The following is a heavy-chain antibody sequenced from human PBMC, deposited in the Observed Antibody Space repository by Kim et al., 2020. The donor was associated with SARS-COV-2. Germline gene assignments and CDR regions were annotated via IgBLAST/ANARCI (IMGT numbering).Heavy chain of an antibody. D-gene: IGHD3-3*01. CDR1: GNSIASGDYY. CDR2: ISYTGTT. J-gene: IGHJ6*02. Sequence: SETLSLTCTVSGNSIASGDYYWTWIRHHPGKGLDWIGYISYTGTTYYNPSLRSRLTISIDTSKNQFSLILRSVTAADTAIYYCARDGESGMEIWGRGATV. CDR3: ARDGESGMEI. V-gene: IGHV4-31*03.